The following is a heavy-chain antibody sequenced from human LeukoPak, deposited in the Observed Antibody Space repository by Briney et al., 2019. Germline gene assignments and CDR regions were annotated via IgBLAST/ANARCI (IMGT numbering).Heavy chain of an antibody. Sequence: PGGSLRLSCAASGFTFSSYAMHWVRQAPGKGLEWVAVISYDGSNKYYADSVKGRFTISRDNSKNTLYLQMNSLRAEDTAVYYCARRLAPDYWGQGTLVTVSS. CDR1: GFTFSSYA. V-gene: IGHV3-30-3*01. CDR3: ARRLAPDY. D-gene: IGHD6-25*01. CDR2: ISYDGSNK. J-gene: IGHJ4*02.